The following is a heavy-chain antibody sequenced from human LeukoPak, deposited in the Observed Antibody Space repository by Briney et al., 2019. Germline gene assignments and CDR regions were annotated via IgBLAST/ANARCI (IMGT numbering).Heavy chain of an antibody. J-gene: IGHJ6*03. CDR1: GYSFTSYW. Sequence: GESLKISCKGSGYSFTSYWIGWVRQMPGKGLEWMGIIYPGDSDTRYSPSFQGQVTISADKSISTAYLQWSSLKASDTAMYYCARHSVDGYSYDFWSGYYPYYYMDVWGKGTTVTVSS. CDR2: IYPGDSDT. V-gene: IGHV5-51*01. CDR3: ARHSVDGYSYDFWSGYYPYYYMDV. D-gene: IGHD3-3*01.